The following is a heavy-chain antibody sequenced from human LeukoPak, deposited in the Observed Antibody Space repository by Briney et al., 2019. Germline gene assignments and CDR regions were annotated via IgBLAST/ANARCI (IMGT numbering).Heavy chain of an antibody. CDR3: ARDGPCSSSSCQNFDY. CDR1: GYTFTGYH. J-gene: IGHJ4*02. V-gene: IGHV1-2*02. CDR2: ISPYSGAT. Sequence: GASLKVSCKASGYTFTGYHIHWVRQAPGQGLEWMGWISPYSGATSYVQKFQGRVTMTSDSSISTAYMELNSLRSDDSSVYYCARDGPCSSSSCQNFDYWGQGTLVIVSS. D-gene: IGHD2-2*01.